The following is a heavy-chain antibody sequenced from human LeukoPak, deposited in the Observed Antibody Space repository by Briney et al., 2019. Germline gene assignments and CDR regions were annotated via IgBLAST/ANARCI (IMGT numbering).Heavy chain of an antibody. Sequence: GGSLRLSCAASGFTVSSNYMSWVRQAPGKGLEWVSVIYSGGSTYYADSVKGRFTISRDNSKNTLYLQMNSLRAEDTAVYYCAVVVPAAGFDYWGQGTLVTVSS. V-gene: IGHV3-53*01. CDR3: AVVVPAAGFDY. J-gene: IGHJ4*02. CDR2: IYSGGST. D-gene: IGHD2-2*01. CDR1: GFTVSSNY.